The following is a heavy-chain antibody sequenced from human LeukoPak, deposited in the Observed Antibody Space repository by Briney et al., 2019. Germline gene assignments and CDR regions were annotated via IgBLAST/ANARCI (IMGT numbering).Heavy chain of an antibody. Sequence: PGGSLRLSCAASGFTFSSYAMSWVRQAPGKGLEWVSAISGSGGSTYYADSVKGRLTISRDNSKNTLYLQMNSLRAEDTAVYYCAKVPGKGYCSSTSCRNDYWGQGTLVTVSS. CDR3: AKVPGKGYCSSTSCRNDY. CDR1: GFTFSSYA. J-gene: IGHJ4*02. D-gene: IGHD2-2*01. CDR2: ISGSGGST. V-gene: IGHV3-23*01.